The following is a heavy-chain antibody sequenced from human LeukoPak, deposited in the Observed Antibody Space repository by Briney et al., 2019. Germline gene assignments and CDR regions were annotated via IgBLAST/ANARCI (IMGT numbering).Heavy chain of an antibody. CDR2: IYYSGTT. D-gene: IGHD5-18*01. Sequence: PSETLSLTCTVSGGSISSYYWSWIRQPPGKGLKWIAYIYYSGTTSYNPSLKSRPTISVDTSKNQFSLQLGSVTAADTAVYYCARHIGPYSADTFDIWGLGTVVTVSS. CDR1: GGSISSYY. J-gene: IGHJ3*02. CDR3: ARHIGPYSADTFDI. V-gene: IGHV4-59*08.